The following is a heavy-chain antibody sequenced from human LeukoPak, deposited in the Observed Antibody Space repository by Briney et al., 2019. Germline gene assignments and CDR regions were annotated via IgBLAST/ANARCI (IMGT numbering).Heavy chain of an antibody. Sequence: KPGGSLRLSCAASGFTFSDYYMTWIRQGPGKGLEWVSYISTSGSSTYYAVSVEGRFNISRDNAKNSLYLQMNSLRPEDTALYYCTRDSGGGYFDFWGQGNLFSVSS. V-gene: IGHV3-11*04. J-gene: IGHJ4*02. CDR2: ISTSGSST. CDR3: TRDSGGGYFDF. D-gene: IGHD6-25*01. CDR1: GFTFSDYY.